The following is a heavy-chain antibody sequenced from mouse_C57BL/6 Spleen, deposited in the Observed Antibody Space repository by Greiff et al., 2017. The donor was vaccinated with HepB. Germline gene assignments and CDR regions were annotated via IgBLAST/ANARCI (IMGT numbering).Heavy chain of an antibody. D-gene: IGHD2-1*01. CDR1: GYAFSSYW. CDR2: IYPGDGDT. CDR3: AMRDYGNLDY. Sequence: VKLMESGAELVKPGASVKISCKASGYAFSSYWMNWVKQRPGKGLEWIGQIYPGDGDTNYNGKFKGKATLTADKSSSTAYMQLSSLTSEDSAVYFCAMRDYGNLDYWGQGTTLTVSS. J-gene: IGHJ2*01. V-gene: IGHV1-80*01.